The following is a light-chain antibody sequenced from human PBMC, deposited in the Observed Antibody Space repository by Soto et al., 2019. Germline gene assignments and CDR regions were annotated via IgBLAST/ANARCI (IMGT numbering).Light chain of an antibody. CDR1: SSNIGAGYD. CDR2: GNN. CDR3: QSYDSSLSGVV. Sequence: QSVLTQPPSVSGAPGQRVTISCTGSSSNIGAGYDVHWYQQLPGTAPKLLISGNNNRPSGVPDRCSGSKSGTSASLDISGLQAEDEADYYCQSYDSSLSGVVFGGGTKLTVL. J-gene: IGLJ2*01. V-gene: IGLV1-40*01.